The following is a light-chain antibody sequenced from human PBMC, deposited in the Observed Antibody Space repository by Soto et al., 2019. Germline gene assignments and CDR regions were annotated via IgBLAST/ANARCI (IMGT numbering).Light chain of an antibody. Sequence: EIVMTQSPATLSVSPGEGATLSCRASQSVRRNLAWYQHKPGQGPRLLIHGASTRATGVAARFSGSGSETEYTLTISSLESGDIAFYYCHQYNTWPGTFGQGTKVEIK. CDR2: GAS. J-gene: IGKJ1*01. V-gene: IGKV3-15*01. CDR3: HQYNTWPGT. CDR1: QSVRRN.